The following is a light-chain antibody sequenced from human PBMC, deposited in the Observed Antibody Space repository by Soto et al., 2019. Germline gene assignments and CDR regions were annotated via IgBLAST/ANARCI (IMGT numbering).Light chain of an antibody. V-gene: IGLV2-14*03. CDR1: SSDVGGYKY. Sequence: QSALTQPASVSGSPGQSITISCTGTSSDVGGYKYVSWYQQHPGKAPKLMIYDIRNRPSGVSNCFSGSKSGNTASLTISGLQAEDEADYYCSSYTSSSTRVFGTGTKVTVL. CDR2: DIR. J-gene: IGLJ1*01. CDR3: SSYTSSSTRV.